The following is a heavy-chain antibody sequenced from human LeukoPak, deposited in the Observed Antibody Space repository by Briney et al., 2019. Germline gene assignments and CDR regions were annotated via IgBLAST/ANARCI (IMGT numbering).Heavy chain of an antibody. CDR2: IYYSGNT. Sequence: SETLSLTCTGSGGSISGYSWSWIRQPPGKGLEWIAYIYYSGNTKYNPSLKSRVTISADMSKNQFSLKLSSVTAADTAVYYCARDYDNSGYTGFDPWGQGTLVTVSS. J-gene: IGHJ5*02. D-gene: IGHD3-22*01. V-gene: IGHV4-59*12. CDR3: ARDYDNSGYTGFDP. CDR1: GGSISGYS.